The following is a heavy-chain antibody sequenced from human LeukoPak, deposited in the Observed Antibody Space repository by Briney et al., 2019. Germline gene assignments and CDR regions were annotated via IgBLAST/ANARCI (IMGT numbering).Heavy chain of an antibody. J-gene: IGHJ4*02. CDR2: INPNSGGT. V-gene: IGHV1-2*02. CDR3: ARVPWLQLISGFDY. D-gene: IGHD5-24*01. Sequence: ASVKVSCKASGYTFTGYYMHWVRQAPGQGLEWMGWINPNSGGTNYAQKFQGRVTMTRDTSISTAYMELSRLRSDDTAVYYCARVPWLQLISGFDYWGQGTLVTVSS. CDR1: GYTFTGYY.